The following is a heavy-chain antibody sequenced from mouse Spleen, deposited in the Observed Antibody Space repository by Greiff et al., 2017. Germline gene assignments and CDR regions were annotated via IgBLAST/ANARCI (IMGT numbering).Heavy chain of an antibody. J-gene: IGHJ3*01. CDR3: ARHEDYGTAWFAY. CDR1: GFSLTSYG. CDR2: IWSDGST. D-gene: IGHD2-1*01. V-gene: IGHV2-6-1*01. Sequence: QVQLQQSGPGLVAPSQSLSITCTISGFSLTSYGVHWVRQPPGKGLEWLVVIWSDGSTTYNSALKSRLSISKDNSKSQVFLKMNSLQTDDTAMYYCARHEDYGTAWFAYWGQGTLVTVSA.